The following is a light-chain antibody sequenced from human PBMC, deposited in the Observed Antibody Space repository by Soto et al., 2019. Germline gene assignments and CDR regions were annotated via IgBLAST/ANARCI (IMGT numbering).Light chain of an antibody. V-gene: IGKV3D-15*01. J-gene: IGKJ4*01. Sequence: EIVMTQSPATLSVSPGERATHSCRASQGVSDNLAWYQQKPGQAPRLLIYGASTRATGIPARFSGSGSGTEFTLTISSMQSEDFAVYYCQQYNNWPLTFGGGTKVDIK. CDR3: QQYNNWPLT. CDR2: GAS. CDR1: QGVSDN.